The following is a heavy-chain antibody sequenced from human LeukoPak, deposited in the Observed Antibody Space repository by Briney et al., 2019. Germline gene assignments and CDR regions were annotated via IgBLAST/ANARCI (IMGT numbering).Heavy chain of an antibody. Sequence: GGSLRLSCAASGFTFSSYWMSWVRQAPGKGLEWVANIKQDGSEKYYVDSVKGRFTISRDNAKNSLYLQTKSLRAEDTAVYYCARVLGSTSYHMDVWGKGTTVTVSS. J-gene: IGHJ6*03. CDR2: IKQDGSEK. CDR3: ARVLGSTSYHMDV. V-gene: IGHV3-7*01. CDR1: GFTFSSYW. D-gene: IGHD2-2*01.